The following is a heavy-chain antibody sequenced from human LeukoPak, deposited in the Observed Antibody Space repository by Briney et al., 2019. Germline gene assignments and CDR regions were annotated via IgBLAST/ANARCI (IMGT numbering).Heavy chain of an antibody. CDR2: ISYDGSNK. J-gene: IGHJ6*02. CDR1: GFTFSSYG. CDR3: AKGVRSSHYRNYGMDV. V-gene: IGHV3-30*18. Sequence: PGGSLRLSCAASGFTFSSYGMHWVRQAPGKGLEWVAVISYDGSNKYYADSVKGRSTISRDNSKNTLYLQMNSLRAEDTAVYYCAKGVRSSHYRNYGMDVWGQGTTVTVSS. D-gene: IGHD4-11*01.